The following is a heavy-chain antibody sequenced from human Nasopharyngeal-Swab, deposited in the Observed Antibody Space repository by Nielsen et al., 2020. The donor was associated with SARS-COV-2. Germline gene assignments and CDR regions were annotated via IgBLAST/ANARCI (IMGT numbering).Heavy chain of an antibody. CDR2: IYYSGST. CDR3: ARDKGDGYNSFDY. V-gene: IGHV4-59*01. Sequence: SEPLSLTFTAPGASISSYYWSWIRQPPGKGLEWIVYIYYSGSTNYNPSLKSRVTISVDTSKNQFYLKLSSVTAADTAVYYCARDKGDGYNSFDYWGQGTLVTVSS. J-gene: IGHJ4*02. D-gene: IGHD5-24*01. CDR1: GASISSYY.